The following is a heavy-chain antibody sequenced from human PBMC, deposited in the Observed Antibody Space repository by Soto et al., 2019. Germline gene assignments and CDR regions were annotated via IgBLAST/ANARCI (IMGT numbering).Heavy chain of an antibody. V-gene: IGHV3-23*01. D-gene: IGHD2-2*01. CDR2: ISGSGGST. Sequence: EVQLLESGGGLVQPGGSLRLSCAASGFTFSSYAMSWVRQAPGKGLEWVSAISGSGGSTYYADSVKGRFTISRDNSKTTLYLQMNSLRAEDTAVYYCAKGHNPGQLLVMWSSGSMADAFYIWCQGTMVTVSS. CDR1: GFTFSSYA. J-gene: IGHJ3*02. CDR3: AKGHNPGQLLVMWSSGSMADAFYI.